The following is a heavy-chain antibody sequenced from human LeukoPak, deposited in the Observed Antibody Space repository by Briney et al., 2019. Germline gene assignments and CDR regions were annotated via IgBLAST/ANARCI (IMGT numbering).Heavy chain of an antibody. V-gene: IGHV3-30*14. CDR1: GFTFSSYA. Sequence: PGGSLRLSCVASGFTFSSYAMHWVRQAPGKGLEWVAVISYDGSNKYYADSVKGRFTISRDNSKNTLYLQMGSLRAEDMAVFYCARGSQMFHSSGYYHYWGQGTLVTVSS. CDR2: ISYDGSNK. J-gene: IGHJ4*02. CDR3: ARGSQMFHSSGYYHY. D-gene: IGHD3-22*01.